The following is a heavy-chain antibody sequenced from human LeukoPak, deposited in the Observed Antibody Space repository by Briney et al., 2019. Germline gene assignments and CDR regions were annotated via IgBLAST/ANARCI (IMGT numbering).Heavy chain of an antibody. CDR2: MNPNSGNT. V-gene: IGHV1-8*01. Sequence: GASVKVSCKASGYTFTSYDINWVRQATGQGLEWMGWMNPNSGNTGYAQKFQGRVTMTRNTSISTAYMELSSLRSEDTAVYYCARGGWLVQGYYYYGMDVWGQGTTVTVSS. D-gene: IGHD6-19*01. CDR3: ARGGWLVQGYYYYGMDV. J-gene: IGHJ6*02. CDR1: GYTFTSYD.